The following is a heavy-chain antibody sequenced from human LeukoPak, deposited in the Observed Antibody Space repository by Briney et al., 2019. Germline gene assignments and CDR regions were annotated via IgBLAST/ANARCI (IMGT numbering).Heavy chain of an antibody. CDR1: GLTFRSYS. D-gene: IGHD6-13*01. CDR3: VRELSGILGFDY. CDR2: ISSSSSPI. Sequence: GGSLRLSCVVSGLTFRSYSMHWVRQAPGKGLEGGSYISSSSSPIYDSDSVKGRFTISRDNAKKSLYLEMNSLRAEDTAVYYCVRELSGILGFDYWGRGTLVTVSS. V-gene: IGHV3-48*01. J-gene: IGHJ4*02.